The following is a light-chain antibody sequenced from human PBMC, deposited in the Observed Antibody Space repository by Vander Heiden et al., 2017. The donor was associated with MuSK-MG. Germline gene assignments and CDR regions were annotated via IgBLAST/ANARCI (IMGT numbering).Light chain of an antibody. CDR2: GAS. V-gene: IGKV1-39*01. J-gene: IGKJ2*02. Sequence: DIQLTQSPSSLSASVGDSVTITCRASQTISSFLNWYQQHPGKAPNLLIYGASTLQSGVPSRFSGSGSGTDFTLTITSLQPEDFATYCCQQSCSTLWTFGQGTKLEIK. CDR3: QQSCSTLWT. CDR1: QTISSF.